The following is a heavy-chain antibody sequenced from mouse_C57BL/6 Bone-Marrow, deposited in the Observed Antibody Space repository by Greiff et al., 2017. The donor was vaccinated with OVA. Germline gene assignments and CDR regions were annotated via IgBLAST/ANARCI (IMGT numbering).Heavy chain of an antibody. CDR3: AREDYYGSSYPWFAY. CDR1: GYSITSGYY. J-gene: IGHJ3*01. V-gene: IGHV3-6*01. Sequence: EVKLQESGPGLVKPSQSLSLTCSVTGYSITSGYYWNWIRRFPGNILEWMGYISYDGSNNYNPSLKNRISITRDTSKNQFFLKLNSVTTEDTATYYGAREDYYGSSYPWFAYWGQGTLVTVSA. D-gene: IGHD1-1*01. CDR2: ISYDGSN.